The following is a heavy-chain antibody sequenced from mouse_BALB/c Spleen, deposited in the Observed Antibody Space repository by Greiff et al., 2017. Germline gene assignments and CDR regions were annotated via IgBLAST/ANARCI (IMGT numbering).Heavy chain of an antibody. Sequence: EVMLVESGGGLVKPGGSLKLSCAASGFAFSSYDMSWVRQTPEKRLEWVAYISSGGGSTYYPDTVKGRFTISRDNAKNTLYLQMSSLKSEDTAMYYCARHNFDYWGQGTTLTVSS. J-gene: IGHJ2*01. CDR2: ISSGGGST. CDR3: ARHNFDY. CDR1: GFAFSSYD. V-gene: IGHV5-12-1*01.